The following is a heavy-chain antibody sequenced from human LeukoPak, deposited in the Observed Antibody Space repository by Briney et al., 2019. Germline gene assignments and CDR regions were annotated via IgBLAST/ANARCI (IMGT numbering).Heavy chain of an antibody. D-gene: IGHD3-22*01. Sequence: GGSLRLSCAASGFTFSSYSMNWVRQAPGKGLEWVSFISGSSSIIHYADSVKGRFTISRDNAKNSLYLQMNSLRAEDTAVYYCARSGTTYYYDSGSRIWGQGTMVTVSS. CDR2: ISGSSSII. CDR1: GFTFSSYS. CDR3: ARSGTTYYYDSGSRI. J-gene: IGHJ3*02. V-gene: IGHV3-48*04.